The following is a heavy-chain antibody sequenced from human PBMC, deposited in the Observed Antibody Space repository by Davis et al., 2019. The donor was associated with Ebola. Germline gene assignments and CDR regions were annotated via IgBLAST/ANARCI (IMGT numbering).Heavy chain of an antibody. J-gene: IGHJ5*02. Sequence: AASVKVSCKASGYTFTSHGITWVRQTPGQGLEWMGWIGPYNANTKYAEKFQGRVTMTTDTSTSTVYMELRSLRSDDTGVYYCARQIVGFWFDPWGQGTQVTVSS. V-gene: IGHV1-18*04. CDR1: GYTFTSHG. D-gene: IGHD2-15*01. CDR3: ARQIVGFWFDP. CDR2: IGPYNANT.